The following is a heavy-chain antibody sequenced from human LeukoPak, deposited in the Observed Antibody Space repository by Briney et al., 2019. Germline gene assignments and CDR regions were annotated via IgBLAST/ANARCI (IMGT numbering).Heavy chain of an antibody. D-gene: IGHD1-26*01. J-gene: IGHJ4*02. V-gene: IGHV3-30-3*01. CDR1: GFTFSSYA. CDR3: ARESGDRYFDY. Sequence: GGSLRLSCAASGFTFSSYAMHWVRQAPGKGLEWVAVISCDGSNKYYADSVKGRFTISRDNSENTLYLQMNSLRAEDTAVYYCARESGDRYFDYWGQGTLVTVSS. CDR2: ISCDGSNK.